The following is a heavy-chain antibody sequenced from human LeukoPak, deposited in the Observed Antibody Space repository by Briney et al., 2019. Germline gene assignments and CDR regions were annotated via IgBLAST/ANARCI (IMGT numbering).Heavy chain of an antibody. CDR2: IYTGGDT. D-gene: IGHD3-3*01. Sequence: GGSLRLSCAASGFTVNSAYMTWARLAPGKGLEWVSVIYTGGDTYYADSVKGRFTISRDNSKNTVYLQMNSLRAEDTAVYYCARVQAIFQNFDYWGQGTMVTVSS. CDR3: ARVQAIFQNFDY. J-gene: IGHJ4*02. V-gene: IGHV3-66*01. CDR1: GFTVNSAY.